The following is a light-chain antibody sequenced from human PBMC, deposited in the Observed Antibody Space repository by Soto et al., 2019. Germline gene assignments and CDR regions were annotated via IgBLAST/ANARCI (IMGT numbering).Light chain of an antibody. CDR2: AVF. CDR3: QQGYSSPWT. Sequence: DMQMTQSPSSLYASVGDRVTITCRASQSFTSSLNWYQQKPGKAPQLQIYAVFILQCGVTSRFSGCGSGTDFTLTISSLQPEDFATYYCQQGYSSPWTFGQGTKVEIK. V-gene: IGKV1-39*01. CDR1: QSFTSS. J-gene: IGKJ1*01.